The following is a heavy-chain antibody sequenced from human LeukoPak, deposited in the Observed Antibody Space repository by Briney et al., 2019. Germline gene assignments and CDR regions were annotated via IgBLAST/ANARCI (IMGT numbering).Heavy chain of an antibody. CDR3: ARDSDRSYYYDSSGYATFDY. CDR2: ISSSSYI. Sequence: PGGSLRLSCAASGFTFSSYSMNWVRQAPGKGLEWVSSISSSSYIYYADSVKGRFTISRDNAKTSLYLQMNSLRAEDTAVYYCARDSDRSYYYDSSGYATFDYWGQGTLVTVSS. V-gene: IGHV3-21*01. CDR1: GFTFSSYS. D-gene: IGHD3-22*01. J-gene: IGHJ4*02.